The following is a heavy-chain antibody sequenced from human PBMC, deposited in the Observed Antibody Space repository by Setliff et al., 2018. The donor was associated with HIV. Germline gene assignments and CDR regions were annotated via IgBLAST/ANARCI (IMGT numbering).Heavy chain of an antibody. CDR3: AKDPGRFGVVTPFDN. CDR1: GDSISSGSYY. D-gene: IGHD3-3*01. J-gene: IGHJ4*02. CDR2: IHTTGST. V-gene: IGHV4-61*09. Sequence: SETLSLTCSVSGDSISSGSYYWGWIRLPAGKGLEWIGQIHTTGSTNYNPSLKSRVTISMDTSKNQFSLNLNSLRPEDTALYYCAKDPGRFGVVTPFDNWGQGALVTVSS.